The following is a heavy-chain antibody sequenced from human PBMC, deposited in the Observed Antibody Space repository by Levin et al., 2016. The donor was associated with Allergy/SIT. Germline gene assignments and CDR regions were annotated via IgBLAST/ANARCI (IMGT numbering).Heavy chain of an antibody. D-gene: IGHD3-9*01. CDR3: ARQGGSYYDILTGYKIDY. V-gene: IGHV4-39*01. Sequence: WIRQPPGKGLEWIGSIYYSGSTYYNPSLKSRVTISVDTSKNQFSLKLSSVTAADTAVYYCARQGGSYYDILTGYKIDYWGQGTLVTVSS. CDR2: IYYSGST. J-gene: IGHJ4*02.